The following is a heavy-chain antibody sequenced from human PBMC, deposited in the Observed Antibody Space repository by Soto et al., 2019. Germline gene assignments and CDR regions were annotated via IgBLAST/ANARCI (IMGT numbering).Heavy chain of an antibody. CDR1: GGSFSGYY. D-gene: IGHD2-2*01. CDR3: AGRVVVVPAAMPDEFWFDP. CDR2: INHSGST. V-gene: IGHV4-34*01. Sequence: SETLSLTCAVYGGSFSGYYWSWIRQPPGKGLEWIGEINHSGSTNYNPSLKSRVTISVDTSKNQFSLKLSSVTAADTAVYYCAGRVVVVPAAMPDEFWFDPWGQGTLVTVSS. J-gene: IGHJ5*02.